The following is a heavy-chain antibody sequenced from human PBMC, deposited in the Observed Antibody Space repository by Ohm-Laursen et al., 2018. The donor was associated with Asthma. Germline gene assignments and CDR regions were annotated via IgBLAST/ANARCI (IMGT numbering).Heavy chain of an antibody. J-gene: IGHJ1*01. V-gene: IGHV3-21*01. D-gene: IGHD1-26*01. Sequence: GSLRLSCAASGYTFSRYSIHWVRQIPGKGLEWVASISTASGFIYYADSVRGRFTTSRDNARNSVYLQMNSLRAEDTALYYCARIGPEWELPGREYSLHHWGEGTLVTVSS. CDR2: ISTASGFI. CDR1: GYTFSRYS. CDR3: ARIGPEWELPGREYSLHH.